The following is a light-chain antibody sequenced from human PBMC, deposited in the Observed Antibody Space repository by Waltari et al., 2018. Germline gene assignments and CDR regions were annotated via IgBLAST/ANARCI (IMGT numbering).Light chain of an antibody. J-gene: IGKJ1*01. CDR1: RSISSW. CDR2: KAS. Sequence: DIQMTQSPSTLSASVGDRVTIPCRARRSISSWLAWYQQKPGKAPKLLIYKASSLESGVPSRFSGSGSGTEFTLTISSLQPDDFATYYCQQYNSYSPWTFGQGTKVEIK. V-gene: IGKV1-5*03. CDR3: QQYNSYSPWT.